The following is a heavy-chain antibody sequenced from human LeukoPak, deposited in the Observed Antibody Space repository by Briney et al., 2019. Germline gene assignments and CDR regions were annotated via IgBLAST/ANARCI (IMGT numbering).Heavy chain of an antibody. CDR2: ISAYNGNT. V-gene: IGHV1-18*01. J-gene: IGHJ6*03. D-gene: IGHD1-26*01. CDR3: ARTVGAAYYYYYYMDV. Sequence: GASVKVSCKASGYTFTTYGISWVRQAPGQGLEWMGWISAYNGNTNYAQKFQGRVTMTTDTSTSTAYMELRSLRSDDTAVYYCARTVGAAYYYYYYMDVWGKGTTVTVSS. CDR1: GYTFTTYG.